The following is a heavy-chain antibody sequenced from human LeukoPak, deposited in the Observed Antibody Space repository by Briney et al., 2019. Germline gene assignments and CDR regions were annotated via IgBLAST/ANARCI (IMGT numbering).Heavy chain of an antibody. CDR1: GGSFSGYY. CDR3: ARGVIVVVVAAIGVNAFDI. J-gene: IGHJ3*02. Sequence: SETLSLTCAVYGGSFSGYYWSWIRQPPGKGLEWIGEINRSGSTNYNPSLKSQVTISVDTSKNQFSLKLSSVTAADTAVYYCARGVIVVVVAAIGVNAFDIWGQGTMVTVSS. V-gene: IGHV4-34*01. CDR2: INRSGST. D-gene: IGHD2-15*01.